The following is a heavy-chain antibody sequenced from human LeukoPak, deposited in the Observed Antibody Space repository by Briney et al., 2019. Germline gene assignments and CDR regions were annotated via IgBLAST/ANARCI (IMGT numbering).Heavy chain of an antibody. J-gene: IGHJ4*02. CDR1: GSTFTAYW. Sequence: GASLQISCRGSGSTFTAYWVAWVRPVPGKGLEWMATIYPGDSATTYSPSFQGQVTISADKSITTAYLQWSSLKASDTAMYYCARPAAGLGGFDYWGQGTLVTVSS. CDR2: IYPGDSAT. V-gene: IGHV5-51*01. CDR3: ARPAAGLGGFDY. D-gene: IGHD3-16*01.